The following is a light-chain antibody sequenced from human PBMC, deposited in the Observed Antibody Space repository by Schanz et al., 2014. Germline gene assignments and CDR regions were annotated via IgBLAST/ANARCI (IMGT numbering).Light chain of an antibody. Sequence: DIVMTQSPDSLAVSLGERATINCKSSQSVFYSSNNKNYLAWYQQKPGQSPKMLIYWASTRESGVPDRFSGSGSGTDFTLTISSLQAEDVAVYYCQQYYSTRTFGQGTKVEIK. CDR2: WAS. CDR3: QQYYSTRT. J-gene: IGKJ1*01. CDR1: QSVFYSSNNKNY. V-gene: IGKV4-1*01.